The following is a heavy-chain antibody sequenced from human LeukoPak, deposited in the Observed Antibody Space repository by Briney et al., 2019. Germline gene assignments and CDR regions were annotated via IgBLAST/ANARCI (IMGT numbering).Heavy chain of an antibody. D-gene: IGHD3-10*01. CDR2: ISKDGFNQ. CDR1: GFTFSSYA. Sequence: GTPLRLSCAASGFTFSSYAMYWVRQAPGKGLEWVSLISKDGFNQDHADSVRGRFTISRDNSRDTLYLQMSSLRPEDTAVYYCAREAYYGSGRSRQPSPVWGQGTLVIVSS. CDR3: AREAYYGSGRSRQPSPV. V-gene: IGHV3-30*15. J-gene: IGHJ4*02.